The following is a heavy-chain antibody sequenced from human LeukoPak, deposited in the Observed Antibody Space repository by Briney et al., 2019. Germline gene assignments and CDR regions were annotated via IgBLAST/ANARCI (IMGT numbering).Heavy chain of an antibody. CDR1: GDSISSSSYY. V-gene: IGHV4-39*07. J-gene: IGHJ4*02. Sequence: SETLSLTCTVPGDSISSSSYYWGWIRQPPGKGLEYIGTIYYTGDAYYNPSLKGRVTISIDTSKNQFSLKLSSVTAADTAVYYCARGDYFDYWGQGTLVTVSA. CDR3: ARGDYFDY. CDR2: IYYTGDA.